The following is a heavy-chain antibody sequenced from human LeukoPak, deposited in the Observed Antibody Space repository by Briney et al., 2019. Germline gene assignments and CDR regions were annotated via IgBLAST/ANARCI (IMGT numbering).Heavy chain of an antibody. J-gene: IGHJ4*02. CDR3: ARAHCSSTDCPPDY. CDR1: GFTFNSFA. V-gene: IGHV3-30*01. Sequence: HPGGSLRLSCAASGFTFNSFAMHWVRQAPGKGLEWVAAMSYDGTNEYYAHSVKGRFTISRDNSKSTLYLQMNSLRAEDTAVYDCARAHCSSTDCPPDYWGQGTPVTVYS. CDR2: MSYDGTNE. D-gene: IGHD2-2*01.